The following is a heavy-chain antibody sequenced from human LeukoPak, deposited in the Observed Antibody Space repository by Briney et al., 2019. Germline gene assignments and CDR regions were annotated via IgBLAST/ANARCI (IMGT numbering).Heavy chain of an antibody. J-gene: IGHJ4*02. CDR3: ARDFWSGYNDY. D-gene: IGHD3-3*01. Sequence: GGSLRLSCAASGFTFSSYAMSWVRQAPGKGLEWVSAISGSGGSTYYADSVKGRFTISRDNSKNTLYLQMNSPRAEDTAVYYCARDFWSGYNDYWGQGTLVTVSS. CDR1: GFTFSSYA. V-gene: IGHV3-23*01. CDR2: ISGSGGST.